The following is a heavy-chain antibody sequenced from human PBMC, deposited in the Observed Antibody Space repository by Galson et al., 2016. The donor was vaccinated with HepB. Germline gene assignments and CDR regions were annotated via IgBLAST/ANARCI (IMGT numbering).Heavy chain of an antibody. J-gene: IGHJ6*02. CDR2: ISGRDIT. D-gene: IGHD3-3*01. CDR3: ARDADFGGAYGRVV. CDR1: GFIASNNH. V-gene: IGHV3-53*01. Sequence: SLRLSCAASGFIASNNHMTWVRQGPGKGLEWVSLISGRDITFYADSVKGRFTISRDDSKNTVFLQMNSLRVEDTAVYYCARDADFGGAYGRVVWGQGTTVTVSS.